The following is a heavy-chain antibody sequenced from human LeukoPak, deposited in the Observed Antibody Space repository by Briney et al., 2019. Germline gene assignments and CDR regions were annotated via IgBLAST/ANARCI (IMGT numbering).Heavy chain of an antibody. CDR1: GFTFSSYE. J-gene: IGHJ6*02. Sequence: GGSLRLSCAASGFTFSSYEMNWVRQAPGKGLEWVSYISNSGSTIYYADSVKGRFTISRDNAKNSLYLQMNSLRAEDTAVYYCARDPIAVAGFPYYYYGMDVWGQGTTVTVSS. CDR3: ARDPIAVAGFPYYYYGMDV. CDR2: ISNSGSTI. V-gene: IGHV3-48*03. D-gene: IGHD6-19*01.